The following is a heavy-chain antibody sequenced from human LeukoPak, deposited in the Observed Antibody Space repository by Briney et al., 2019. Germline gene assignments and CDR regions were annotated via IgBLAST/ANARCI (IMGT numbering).Heavy chain of an antibody. Sequence: ASVKISCKVSGYTFTDYYMHWVQQAPGKGLEWMGLVDPEDGETIYAEKFQGRVTITADTSTDTAYMELSSLRSEYTAVYYCATAVATTEIGYWGQGTLVTVSS. CDR1: GYTFTDYY. J-gene: IGHJ4*02. CDR2: VDPEDGET. D-gene: IGHD4-23*01. V-gene: IGHV1-69-2*01. CDR3: ATAVATTEIGY.